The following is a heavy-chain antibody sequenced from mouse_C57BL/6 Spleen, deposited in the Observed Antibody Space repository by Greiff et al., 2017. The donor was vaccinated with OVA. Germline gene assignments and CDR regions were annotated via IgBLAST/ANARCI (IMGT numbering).Heavy chain of an antibody. CDR3: ARHLPPGFAY. Sequence: EVQLQESGGDLVKPGGSLKLSCAASGFTFSSYGMSWVRQTPDKRLEWVATISSGGSYTYYPDSVKGRFTISRDNAKNTLYLQMSSLKSEDTAMYYCARHLPPGFAYWGQGTLVTVSA. CDR1: GFTFSSYG. CDR2: ISSGGSYT. D-gene: IGHD2-1*01. V-gene: IGHV5-6*01. J-gene: IGHJ3*01.